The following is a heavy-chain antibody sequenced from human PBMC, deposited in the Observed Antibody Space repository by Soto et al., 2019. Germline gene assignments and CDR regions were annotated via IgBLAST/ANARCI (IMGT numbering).Heavy chain of an antibody. V-gene: IGHV4-31*03. Sequence: PSETMSLTCTFSDFSISSGFYYLRWIRPHPGKGLEWIGYIYYSGSTYYNPSLKSRVTISVDTSKNQFSLKLSSVTAADTAVYYCARASGETYCGDDCYSPYFDFCGQGILVTVSS. CDR2: IYYSGST. D-gene: IGHD2-21*02. J-gene: IGHJ4*02. CDR3: ARASGETYCGDDCYSPYFDF. CDR1: DFSISSGFYY.